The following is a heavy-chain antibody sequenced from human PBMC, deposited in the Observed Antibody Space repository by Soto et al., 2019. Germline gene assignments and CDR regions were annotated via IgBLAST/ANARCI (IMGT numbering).Heavy chain of an antibody. V-gene: IGHV5-51*01. D-gene: IGHD2-15*01. CDR3: ARQGGYCSGGSCYVGY. Sequence: GESLKISCKGSGYSFTSYWIGWVRQMPGKGLEWMGIIYPGDSDTRYSPSFQGQVTISADKSISTAYLQWSSLKASDTAMYYCARQGGYCSGGSCYVGYWGQGTLVTVSS. CDR2: IYPGDSDT. CDR1: GYSFTSYW. J-gene: IGHJ4*02.